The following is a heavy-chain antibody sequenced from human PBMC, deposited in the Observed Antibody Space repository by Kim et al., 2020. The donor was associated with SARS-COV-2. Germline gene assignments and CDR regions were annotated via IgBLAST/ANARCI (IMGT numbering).Heavy chain of an antibody. Sequence: TNYNPSLKSRVTISVDKSKNQFSLKLSSVTAADTAVYYCARDSGGRAFDSWGQGTMVTVSS. CDR2: T. D-gene: IGHD3-10*01. V-gene: IGHV4-4*02. J-gene: IGHJ3*02. CDR3: ARDSGGRAFDS.